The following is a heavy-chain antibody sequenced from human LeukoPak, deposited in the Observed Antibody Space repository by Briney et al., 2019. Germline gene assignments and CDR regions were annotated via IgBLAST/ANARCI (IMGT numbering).Heavy chain of an antibody. Sequence: GGSLRLSCAASGFTFSSYAMHWVCQAPGKGLEWVAVISYDGSNKYHADSVKGRFTISRDNSKNTLYLQMNSLRAEDTAVYYCAREDSSGYLFDYWGQGTLVTVSS. CDR2: ISYDGSNK. J-gene: IGHJ4*02. D-gene: IGHD3-22*01. CDR3: AREDSSGYLFDY. V-gene: IGHV3-30-3*01. CDR1: GFTFSSYA.